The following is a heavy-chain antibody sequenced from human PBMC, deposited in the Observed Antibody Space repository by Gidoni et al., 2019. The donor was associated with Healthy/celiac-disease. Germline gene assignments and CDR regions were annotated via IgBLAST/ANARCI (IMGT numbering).Heavy chain of an antibody. J-gene: IGHJ4*02. Sequence: PMLECGEGLVLSGESLTFRCAASGFTFSSYAMSWVRQAPGKGVEWVSAISGSGGSTYYADSVKGRFTISRDNSKNTLYLKMNSLRAEDKAVYYCAKDGWYGGYWGQGTLVTVSS. D-gene: IGHD6-19*01. V-gene: IGHV3-23*01. CDR3: AKDGWYGGY. CDR2: ISGSGGST. CDR1: GFTFSSYA.